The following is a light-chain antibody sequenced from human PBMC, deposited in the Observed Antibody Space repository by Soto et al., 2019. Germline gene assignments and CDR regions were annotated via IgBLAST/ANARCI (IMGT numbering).Light chain of an antibody. CDR1: QSISSY. CDR3: QQSYSSWT. J-gene: IGKJ2*02. CDR2: AAS. V-gene: IGKV1-39*01. Sequence: DIQMTQSPSSLSASVGDRVTITCRASQSISSYLNWYQQKPGKAPKLLIYAASSLQSGVPSRFSGSGSGTDFTLTISSLQHEDFATYYCQQSYSSWTFGQGTKLEIK.